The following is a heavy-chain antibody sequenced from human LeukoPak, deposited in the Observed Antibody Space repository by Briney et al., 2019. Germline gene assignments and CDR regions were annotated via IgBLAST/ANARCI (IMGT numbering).Heavy chain of an antibody. J-gene: IGHJ3*02. V-gene: IGHV3-15*01. CDR1: GFTFSNAW. D-gene: IGHD6-13*01. CDR2: IKSKTDGGTT. CDR3: TTGYSSTLDAFDI. Sequence: GGSLRLSCAASGFTFSNAWMSWVRQAPGKGLGWVGRIKSKTDGGTTDYAAPVKGRFTISRHDSKNTLYLQMNSLKTEDTAVYYCTTGYSSTLDAFDIWGQGTMVTVSS.